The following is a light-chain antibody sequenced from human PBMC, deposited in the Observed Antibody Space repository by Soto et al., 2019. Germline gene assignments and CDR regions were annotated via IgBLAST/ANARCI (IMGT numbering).Light chain of an antibody. J-gene: IGKJ1*01. CDR1: QSVSNW. CDR3: QQYYSYWT. CDR2: DAS. Sequence: DNQMTQSPSTLSASVGDRVTITCRASQSVSNWLAWYQQKSGKAPKLLIYDASSLQSGVPSRFSGSGSGTEFALTISSLQPDDFATYYCQQYYSYWTFGQGTKVEIK. V-gene: IGKV1-5*01.